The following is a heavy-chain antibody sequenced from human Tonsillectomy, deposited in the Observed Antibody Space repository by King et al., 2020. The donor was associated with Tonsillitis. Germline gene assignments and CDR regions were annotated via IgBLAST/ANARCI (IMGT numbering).Heavy chain of an antibody. Sequence: VQLVESGGGVVQPGRSLRLSCAASGFTFSNYAMHWVRQAPGKGLEWVAVISYDGSNKYYADSVKGRFTISRDNSKNTLSLQMNSLRAEDTAVYYCARRDGALDYYCYGMDVWGQGTTVTVSS. CDR3: ARRDGALDYYCYGMDV. J-gene: IGHJ6*02. D-gene: IGHD4-17*01. V-gene: IGHV3-30-3*01. CDR1: GFTFSNYA. CDR2: ISYDGSNK.